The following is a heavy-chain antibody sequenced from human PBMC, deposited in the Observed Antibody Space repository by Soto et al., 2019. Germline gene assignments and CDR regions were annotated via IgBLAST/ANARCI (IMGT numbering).Heavy chain of an antibody. Sequence: QVQLQESGPGLVKPSQTLSLTCTVSGGSISSGGYYWSWIRQHPGKGLEWIGYIYYSGSTYYNPSLQSRVTISVDTSKNQFSLKLSSVTAADTAVYYCASNRELGIPEYFDYWGQGTLVTVSS. D-gene: IGHD1-26*01. CDR3: ASNRELGIPEYFDY. CDR2: IYYSGST. J-gene: IGHJ4*02. V-gene: IGHV4-31*03. CDR1: GGSISSGGYY.